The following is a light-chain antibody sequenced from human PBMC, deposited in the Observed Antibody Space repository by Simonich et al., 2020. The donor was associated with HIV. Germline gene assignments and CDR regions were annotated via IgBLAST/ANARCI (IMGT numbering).Light chain of an antibody. Sequence: EIVMPQSPATLAVSPGERATRSCRASQSVSSTLAWYQQKPGQAPRLLIYGASSRATGIPDRFSGSGSGTDFTLTISRLEPEDFAVYYCQQYGSSPFTFGQGTNLEIK. J-gene: IGKJ2*01. CDR1: QSVSST. V-gene: IGKV3-20*01. CDR2: GAS. CDR3: QQYGSSPFT.